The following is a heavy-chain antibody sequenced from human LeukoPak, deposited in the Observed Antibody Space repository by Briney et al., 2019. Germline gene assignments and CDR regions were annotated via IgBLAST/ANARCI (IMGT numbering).Heavy chain of an antibody. CDR1: GFTFSTYV. CDR3: GRYYVMDV. V-gene: IGHV3-23*01. CDR2: ISDSGGST. Sequence: PGGSLRLSCAASGFTFSTYVMNWVRQAPGKGLEWVSSISDSGGSTYYADSVKGRFTISRDNSKNTPYLQMNSLRAEDTAVYYCGRYYVMDVWGQGTSVTVSS. J-gene: IGHJ6*02.